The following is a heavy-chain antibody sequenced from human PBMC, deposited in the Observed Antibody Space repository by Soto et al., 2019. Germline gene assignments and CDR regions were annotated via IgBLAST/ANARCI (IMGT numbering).Heavy chain of an antibody. CDR1: GGTFNNYA. CDR3: ASFDGSLVRGGRSSPYEMDV. CDR2: IIPTVGTG. V-gene: IGHV1-69*01. D-gene: IGHD3-10*01. J-gene: IGHJ6*02. Sequence: QVLLVQSGPEVKKPGSSVKVSCKASGGTFNNYAINWVRQAPGKGLEWMGGIIPTVGTGNHAQKFQGRVTITADESTTTAYMELNSLRSEDTGMYYCASFDGSLVRGGRSSPYEMDVWGQGTTVIVSS.